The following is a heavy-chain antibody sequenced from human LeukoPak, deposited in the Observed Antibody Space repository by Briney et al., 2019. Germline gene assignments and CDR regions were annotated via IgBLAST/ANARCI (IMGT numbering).Heavy chain of an antibody. CDR3: ARGGGWGFGGVIDPLYFDY. D-gene: IGHD3-16*02. Sequence: GASVKVSCKASGYTFTSYGISWVRQAPGQGLEWMGWISAYNGNTNYAQKLQGRVTMTTDTSTSTAYMELSSLRSEDPAVYYCARGGGWGFGGVIDPLYFDYWGQGTLVTVSS. J-gene: IGHJ4*02. V-gene: IGHV1-18*01. CDR1: GYTFTSYG. CDR2: ISAYNGNT.